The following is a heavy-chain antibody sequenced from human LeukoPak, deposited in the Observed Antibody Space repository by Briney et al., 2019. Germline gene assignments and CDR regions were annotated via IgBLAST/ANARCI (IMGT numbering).Heavy chain of an antibody. CDR3: ARDRGFGEFFDY. J-gene: IGHJ4*02. CDR1: GFTVSSNY. Sequence: SGGSLRLSCGASGFTVSSNYINWVRQAPGKGLEWVSVLYIDGSTFYSDSVKGRFTISRDNSKNTLYLQMNSLRAEDTAMYYCARDRGFGEFFDYWGQGTLVTVSS. CDR2: LYIDGST. D-gene: IGHD3-10*01. V-gene: IGHV3-66*01.